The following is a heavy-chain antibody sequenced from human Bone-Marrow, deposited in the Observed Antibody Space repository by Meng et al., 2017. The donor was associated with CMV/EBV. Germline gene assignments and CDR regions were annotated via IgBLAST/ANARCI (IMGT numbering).Heavy chain of an antibody. CDR3: ASSSIAARFPDY. Sequence: GESLKISCAASGFTVSSNYMSWVRQAPGKGLEWVSVIYSGGSTYYADSVKGRFTISRDNSKNTLYLQMNSLRAEDTAVYYCASSSIAARFPDYWGQGTLVTLSS. D-gene: IGHD6-6*01. CDR1: GFTVSSNY. V-gene: IGHV3-53*01. CDR2: IYSGGST. J-gene: IGHJ4*02.